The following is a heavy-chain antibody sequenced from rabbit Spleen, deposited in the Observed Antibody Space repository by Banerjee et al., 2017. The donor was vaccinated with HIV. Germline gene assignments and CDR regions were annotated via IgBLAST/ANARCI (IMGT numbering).Heavy chain of an antibody. CDR2: INAVSGRA. D-gene: IGHD1-1*01. V-gene: IGHV1S45*01. J-gene: IGHJ4*01. Sequence: QEQLVESGGGLVQPEGSLTLTCTASGFSFGDRYLICWVRQAPEKGLEWIACINAVSGRAVYASWAKGRFTFYKTSSTTVTLQMTSLTAADTATYFCARDLTAVIGWNFDWWGPGTLVTVS. CDR3: ARDLTAVIGWNFDW. CDR1: GFSFGDRYL.